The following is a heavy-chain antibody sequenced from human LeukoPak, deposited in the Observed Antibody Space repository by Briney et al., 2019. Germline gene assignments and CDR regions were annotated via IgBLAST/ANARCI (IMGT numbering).Heavy chain of an antibody. CDR3: LIEPGLSFYYNVDV. D-gene: IGHD2/OR15-2a*01. V-gene: IGHV3-11*04. J-gene: IGHJ6*03. Sequence: GGSLRLSCAPSGFTFSDYYMSWIRQAPGKGLEWISYISSSGSNIYYADSVKGRFTISRDNAKNSLYLQMNSLRAEDAAVYYCLIEPGLSFYYNVDVWGRGTTVTVSS. CDR2: ISSSGSNI. CDR1: GFTFSDYY.